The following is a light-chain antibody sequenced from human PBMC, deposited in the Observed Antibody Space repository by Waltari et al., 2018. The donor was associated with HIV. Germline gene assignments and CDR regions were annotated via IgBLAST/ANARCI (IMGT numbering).Light chain of an antibody. CDR2: RNN. V-gene: IGLV1-47*01. CDR3: AAWDDSLSAPV. J-gene: IGLJ3*02. Sequence: QSVLTQPPSASGTPGQRVTISCSGSSSNIGSNYVYWYQQLPGTTPKLLIYRNNQRPSGVPDRVSGSKSGTSTSRASSGLRSEDEAEYYCAAWDDSLSAPVFGGGTKLTVL. CDR1: SSNIGSNY.